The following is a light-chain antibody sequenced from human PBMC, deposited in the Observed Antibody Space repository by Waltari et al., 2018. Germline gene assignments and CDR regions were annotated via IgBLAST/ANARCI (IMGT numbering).Light chain of an antibody. CDR3: QHHTNWPPT. Sequence: EIVLTQSPATLSLSPGERATLSCRASQSVSSYLAWYQQKLGQAPRLLIYDASNRATGIPARFSGSGFGTDFTLTISSLEPEDFAVYCCQHHTNWPPTFGPGTKVDIK. CDR2: DAS. V-gene: IGKV3-11*01. CDR1: QSVSSY. J-gene: IGKJ3*01.